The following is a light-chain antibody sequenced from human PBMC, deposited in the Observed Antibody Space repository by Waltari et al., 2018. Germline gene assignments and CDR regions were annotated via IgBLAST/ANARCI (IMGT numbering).Light chain of an antibody. J-gene: IGLJ1*01. CDR3: SSYTSSSTPFYV. V-gene: IGLV2-14*03. CDR1: SSDVGGYNY. CDR2: DVS. Sequence: QSALTQPASVSGSPGQSITISCTGTSSDVGGYNYFSWYQQHPGKAPKLMIYDVSNRPSGVSNRFSGSKSGNTASLTISGLQAEDEADYYCSSYTSSSTPFYVFGTGTKVTVL.